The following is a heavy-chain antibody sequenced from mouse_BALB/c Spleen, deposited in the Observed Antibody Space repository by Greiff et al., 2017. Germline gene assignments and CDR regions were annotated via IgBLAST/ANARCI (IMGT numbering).Heavy chain of an antibody. J-gene: IGHJ3*01. CDR2: IRNKANGYTT. Sequence: EVNVVESGGGLVQPGGSLRLSCATSGFTFTDYYMSWVRQPPGKALEWLGFIRNKANGYTTEYSASVKGRFTISRDNSQSILYLQMNTLRAEDSATYYCARDMGYGNPFADWGQGTLVTVSA. CDR1: GFTFTDYY. V-gene: IGHV7-3*02. CDR3: ARDMGYGNPFAD. D-gene: IGHD2-10*02.